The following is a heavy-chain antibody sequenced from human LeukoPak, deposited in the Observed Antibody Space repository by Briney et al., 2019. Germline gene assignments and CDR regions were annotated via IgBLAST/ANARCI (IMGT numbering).Heavy chain of an antibody. Sequence: PSETLSLTCTVSSGSISSYYWSWIRQPPGKGLEWIGYIYYSGSTKYNPSLKSRVSMSIDTSKNQFSLKLNSVTAADTAVYYCARDPYYDILTGYLIRGAFDTWGLGTLVTVSS. J-gene: IGHJ3*02. CDR3: ARDPYYDILTGYLIRGAFDT. CDR2: IYYSGST. V-gene: IGHV4-59*12. CDR1: SGSISSYY. D-gene: IGHD3-9*01.